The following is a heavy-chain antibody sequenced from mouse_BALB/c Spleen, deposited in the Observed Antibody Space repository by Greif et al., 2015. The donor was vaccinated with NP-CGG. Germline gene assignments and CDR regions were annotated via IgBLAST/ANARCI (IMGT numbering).Heavy chain of an antibody. V-gene: IGHV5-6-5*01. CDR3: ARGRDYDSDY. CDR1: GFTFSSYA. CDR2: VSSGGST. J-gene: IGHJ2*01. D-gene: IGHD2-4*01. Sequence: EVHLVESGGGLVKPGGSLKLSCAASGFTFSSYAMSWVRQTPEKRLEWVASVSSGGSTYYPDSVKGRFTISRDNARNILYLQMSSLRSEDTAMYYCARGRDYDSDYWGQGTTLTVSS.